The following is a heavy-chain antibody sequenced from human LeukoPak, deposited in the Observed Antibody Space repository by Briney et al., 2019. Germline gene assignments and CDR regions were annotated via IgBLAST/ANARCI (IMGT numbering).Heavy chain of an antibody. CDR3: ASDPTSYSGSYYLPY. CDR1: GGTFSSYA. CDR2: IIPIFGTA. J-gene: IGHJ4*02. D-gene: IGHD1-26*01. V-gene: IGHV1-69*05. Sequence: SVKVSGKASGGTFSSYAISWVRQAPGQGLEWMGRIIPIFGTANYAQKFQGRVTITTDESTSTAYMELSSLRSEDTAVYYCASDPTSYSGSYYLPYWGQGTLVTVSS.